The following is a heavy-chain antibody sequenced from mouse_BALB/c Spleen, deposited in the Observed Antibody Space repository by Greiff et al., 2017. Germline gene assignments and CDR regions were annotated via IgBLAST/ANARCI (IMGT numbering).Heavy chain of an antibody. CDR1: GFTFSSYA. V-gene: IGHV5-6-5*01. J-gene: IGHJ2*01. Sequence: DVKVEESGGGLVKPGGSLKLSCAASGFTFSSYAMSWVRQTPEKRLEWVASISSGGSTYYPDSVKGRFTISRDNARNILYLQMSSLRSEDTAMYYCARGGSYGSLDYWGQGTTLTVSS. CDR3: ARGGSYGSLDY. D-gene: IGHD1-1*01. CDR2: ISSGGST.